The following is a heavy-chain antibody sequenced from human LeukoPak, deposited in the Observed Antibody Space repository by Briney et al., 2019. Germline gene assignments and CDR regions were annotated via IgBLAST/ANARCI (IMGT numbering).Heavy chain of an antibody. Sequence: GGSLRVSCAGSGYTFSNYPIHWVRQAPGKGLEFVSSIHSNGISTYYGNSVKGRFTVSRDNSKNTVYLQMGSLREEDMAVYYCARTQQWLGTGGWYWFDTWGQGTLVTVSS. J-gene: IGHJ5*02. CDR1: GYTFSNYP. CDR2: IHSNGIST. D-gene: IGHD6-19*01. V-gene: IGHV3-64*01. CDR3: ARTQQWLGTGGWYWFDT.